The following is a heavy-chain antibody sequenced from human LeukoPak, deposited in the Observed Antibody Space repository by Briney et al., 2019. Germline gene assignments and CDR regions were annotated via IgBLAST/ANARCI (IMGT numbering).Heavy chain of an antibody. J-gene: IGHJ6*02. CDR1: GYTFTGYY. Sequence: RASVTVSCKASGYTFTGYYMHWVRQAPGQGLEWMGWINPNSGGTNYAQKFQGWVTMTRDTSISTAYMELSRLRSDDTAVYYCARERFLEWLPRHYGMDVWGQGTTVTVSS. D-gene: IGHD3-3*01. CDR2: INPNSGGT. CDR3: ARERFLEWLPRHYGMDV. V-gene: IGHV1-2*04.